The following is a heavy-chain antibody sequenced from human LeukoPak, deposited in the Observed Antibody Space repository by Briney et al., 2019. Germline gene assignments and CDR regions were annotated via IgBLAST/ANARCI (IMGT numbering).Heavy chain of an antibody. D-gene: IGHD3-22*01. Sequence: ASVKVSCKVSGYTLTELSMHWVRQAPRKGLEWMGGFDPEDGETIYAQKFQGRVTMTEDTSTDTAYMELSSLRSEDTAVYYCAAALYYYDSSGYYPTDYWGQGTLVTVSS. CDR3: AAALYYYDSSGYYPTDY. V-gene: IGHV1-24*01. CDR1: GYTLTELS. CDR2: FDPEDGET. J-gene: IGHJ4*02.